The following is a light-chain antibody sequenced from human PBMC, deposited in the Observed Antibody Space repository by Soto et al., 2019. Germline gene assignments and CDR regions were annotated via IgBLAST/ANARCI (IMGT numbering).Light chain of an antibody. CDR3: ASYTSTSNLVV. CDR2: DVT. V-gene: IGLV2-14*01. J-gene: IGLJ2*01. Sequence: QSALTQPASVSGSPGQSITISCTGTISDVGGYNYVSWYQQYPGKAPKLMIYDVTNRPSGVSNRFSGSKSGNTASLAISGLQAEDEANYYCASYTSTSNLVVFGGGTKLTV. CDR1: ISDVGGYNY.